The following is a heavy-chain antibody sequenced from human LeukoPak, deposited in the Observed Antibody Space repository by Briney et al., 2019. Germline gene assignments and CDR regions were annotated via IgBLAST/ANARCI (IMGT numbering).Heavy chain of an antibody. D-gene: IGHD3-10*01. J-gene: IGHJ4*02. CDR2: ISAYNGNT. V-gene: IGHV1-18*01. CDR3: ARHPVSTILLWFLDY. CDR1: GYTFTSYG. Sequence: ASVKVSCKASGYTFTSYGISWARQAPGQGLEWMGWISAYNGNTNYAQKLQGRVTMTTDTSTSTAYMELRSLRSDDTAVYYCARHPVSTILLWFLDYWGQGTLVTVSS.